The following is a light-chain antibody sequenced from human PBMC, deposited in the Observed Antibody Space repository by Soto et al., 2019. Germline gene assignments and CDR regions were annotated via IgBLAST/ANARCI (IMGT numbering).Light chain of an antibody. V-gene: IGKV3-20*01. Sequence: EIVLTHSPGTLSFSPLEIATLSFSASQSVSSSALASYQQKPGQAPRRLIYGASSRATGIPDRFSGSGSGTDFTLTISRLEPEDFAVYYCQYYGTSPQTFGQGTKVDIK. CDR3: QYYGTSPQT. J-gene: IGKJ1*01. CDR1: QSVSSSA. CDR2: GAS.